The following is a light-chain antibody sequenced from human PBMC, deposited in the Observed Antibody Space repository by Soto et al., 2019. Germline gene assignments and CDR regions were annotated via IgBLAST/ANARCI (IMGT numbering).Light chain of an antibody. CDR2: QAS. CDR3: QHYNSYPLT. CDR1: QSISSW. Sequence: DIQMTQSPATLSASVGDRVTITCRASQSISSWLAWYQQKPGKAPKPLIYQASSLESGVPSRFSGSGSGTEFTLTISRLQHDDFATYYCQHYNSYPLTFGGGTKVEIK. J-gene: IGKJ4*01. V-gene: IGKV1-5*03.